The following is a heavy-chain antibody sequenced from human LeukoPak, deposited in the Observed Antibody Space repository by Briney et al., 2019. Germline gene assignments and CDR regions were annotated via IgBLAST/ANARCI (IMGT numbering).Heavy chain of an antibody. J-gene: IGHJ6*03. CDR2: IYTSGST. Sequence: SETLSLTCTVSGGSISSGSYYWSWIRQPAGKGLEWIGRIYTSGSTNYNPSLKSRVTISVDTSKNQFSLKLSSVTAADTAVYYCASNIVVVPHYYYYMDVWGKGTTVTISS. CDR1: GGSISSGSYY. D-gene: IGHD2-2*01. CDR3: ASNIVVVPHYYYYMDV. V-gene: IGHV4-61*02.